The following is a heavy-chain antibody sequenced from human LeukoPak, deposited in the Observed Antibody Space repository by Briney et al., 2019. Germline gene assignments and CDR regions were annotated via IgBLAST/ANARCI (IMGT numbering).Heavy chain of an antibody. D-gene: IGHD6-19*01. CDR1: AFTVSSNY. J-gene: IGHJ3*01. CDR2: IYSGGTT. CDR3: ARRYPYSSAWHPSAFDV. Sequence: GGSLRLSCAASAFTVSSNYMSWVRQAPGKGLEWVSIIYSGGTTYCADSVKGRFTISRDNSKNTLYLQMNSLRAEDTAVYYCARRYPYSSAWHPSAFDVWGQGTMVTVSS. V-gene: IGHV3-66*01.